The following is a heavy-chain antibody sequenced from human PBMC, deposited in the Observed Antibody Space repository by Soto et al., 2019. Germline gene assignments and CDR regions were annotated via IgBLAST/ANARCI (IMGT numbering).Heavy chain of an antibody. CDR1: GFTFSSYA. CDR2: ISYDGSNK. D-gene: IGHD3-22*01. V-gene: IGHV3-30-3*01. Sequence: QVQLVESGGGVVQPGRSLRLSCAASGFTFSSYAMHWVRQAPGKGLEWVAVISYDGSNKYYADSVKGRFTISRDNSKNTLYLQMNSLRAEDTAVYYCARVVHAKKYYYDSSGYDFEYWGQGTLVTVSS. CDR3: ARVVHAKKYYYDSSGYDFEY. J-gene: IGHJ4*02.